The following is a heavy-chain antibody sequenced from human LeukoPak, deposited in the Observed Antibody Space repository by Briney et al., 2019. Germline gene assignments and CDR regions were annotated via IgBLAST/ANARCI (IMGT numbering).Heavy chain of an antibody. CDR3: ARLRPSGYSYAYYYYYYMDV. CDR1: GGSFSGYY. V-gene: IGHV4-34*01. Sequence: PSETLSLTCTVYGGSFSGYYWSWTRQPPGKGLEWIGEINHSGSTNYNPSLKSRVTISVDTSKNQFSLKLSSVTAADTAVYYCARLRPSGYSYAYYYYYYMDVWGKGTTVTISS. CDR2: INHSGST. D-gene: IGHD5-18*01. J-gene: IGHJ6*03.